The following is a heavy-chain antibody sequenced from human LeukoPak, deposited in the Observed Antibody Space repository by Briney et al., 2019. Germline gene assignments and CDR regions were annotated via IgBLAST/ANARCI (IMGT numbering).Heavy chain of an antibody. CDR2: ISGSGGST. D-gene: IGHD6-19*01. J-gene: IGHJ4*02. CDR1: GFTLSSYA. Sequence: GGSLRLSCAASGFTLSSYAMSWVRQAPGKGLEWVSAISGSGGSTYYADSVKGRFTISRDNSKNTLYLQMNSLRAEDTAVYYCARGGGIAVAVNYWGQGTLVTVSS. V-gene: IGHV3-23*01. CDR3: ARGGGIAVAVNY.